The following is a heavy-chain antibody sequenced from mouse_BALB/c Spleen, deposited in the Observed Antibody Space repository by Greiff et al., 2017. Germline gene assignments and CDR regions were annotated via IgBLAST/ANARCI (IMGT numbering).Heavy chain of an antibody. CDR1: GYSFTSYY. CDR3: ARRLGY. J-gene: IGHJ2*01. V-gene: IGHV1S135*01. CDR2: IDPFNGGT. Sequence: VQLKQSGPELMKPGASVKISCKASGYSFTSYYMHWVKQSHGKSLEWIGYIDPFNGGTSYNQKFKGKATLTVDKSSSTAYMHLSSLTSEDSAVYYCARRLGYWGQGTTLTVSS.